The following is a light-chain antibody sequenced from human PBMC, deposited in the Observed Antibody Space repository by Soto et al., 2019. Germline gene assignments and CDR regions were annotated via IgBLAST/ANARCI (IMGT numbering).Light chain of an antibody. CDR3: SSYAGSIFVV. CDR1: SSDVGGYNY. Sequence: QSVLTQPPSASGSPGQSVTISCTGTSSDVGGYNYISWYQQHPGKAPKLMIYEVSKRPSGVPDRFSGSKSGNTASLTVSGLQAEDEADYYCSSYAGSIFVVFGGGTKLTV. CDR2: EVS. J-gene: IGLJ2*01. V-gene: IGLV2-8*01.